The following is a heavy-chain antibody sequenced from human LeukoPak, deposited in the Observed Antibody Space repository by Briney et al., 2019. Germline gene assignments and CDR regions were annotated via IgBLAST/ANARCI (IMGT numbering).Heavy chain of an antibody. CDR2: ISAYNGNT. V-gene: IGHV1-18*01. CDR3: ARAAPRQIVGGAFDI. D-gene: IGHD1-26*01. J-gene: IGHJ3*02. CDR1: GYTFTSYG. Sequence: GASVKVSCKASGYTFTSYGISWVRQAPGQGLEWMGWISAYNGNTNYAQKLQGRVTMTTDTSTSTAYMELRSLRSDDTAVYYCARAAPRQIVGGAFDIWGQGTMVTVSS.